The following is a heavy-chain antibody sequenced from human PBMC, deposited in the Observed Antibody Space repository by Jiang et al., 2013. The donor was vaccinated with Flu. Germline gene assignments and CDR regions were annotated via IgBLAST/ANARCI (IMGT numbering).Heavy chain of an antibody. J-gene: IGHJ3*02. D-gene: IGHD6-19*01. CDR1: GESVEIYY. V-gene: IGHV4-59*08. Sequence: GSGLVKPSETLSLICSVSGESVEIYYWSWIRQPPGGGLEWIGYIYYSVHSGRNPSLESRVTISVDTSKNQFSLKLRSVTAADTAVYYCARPTVAESPHDAFDIWGQGTRVTVSS. CDR3: ARPTVAESPHDAFDI. CDR2: IYYSVHS.